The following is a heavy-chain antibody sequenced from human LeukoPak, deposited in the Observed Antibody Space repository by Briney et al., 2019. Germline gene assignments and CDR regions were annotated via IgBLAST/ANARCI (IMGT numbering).Heavy chain of an antibody. CDR3: AKDQPSLSHIVVVPAAKDY. Sequence: PGGSLRLSCAASGFTFSSYAMSWVRQAPGKGLEWVSAISGSGGSTYYADSVKGRFTISRDNSKNTLYLQMNSLRAEDTAVYYCAKDQPSLSHIVVVPAAKDYWGQGTLVTVSS. CDR2: ISGSGGST. D-gene: IGHD2-2*01. CDR1: GFTFSSYA. V-gene: IGHV3-23*01. J-gene: IGHJ4*02.